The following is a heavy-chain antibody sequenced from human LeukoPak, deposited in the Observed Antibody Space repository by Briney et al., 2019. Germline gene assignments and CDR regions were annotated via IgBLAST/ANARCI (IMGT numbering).Heavy chain of an antibody. Sequence: SGTLSLTCAVSGGSISSSNWWSWVRQPPGKGLEWIGEIYRSGSTNYNPSLKSRVTISVDKSKNQFSLKLSSVTAADTAVYYCARLLGYGDYVRGEDYWGQGTLVTVSS. V-gene: IGHV4-4*02. CDR3: ARLLGYGDYVRGEDY. CDR2: IYRSGST. D-gene: IGHD4-17*01. J-gene: IGHJ4*02. CDR1: GGSISSSNW.